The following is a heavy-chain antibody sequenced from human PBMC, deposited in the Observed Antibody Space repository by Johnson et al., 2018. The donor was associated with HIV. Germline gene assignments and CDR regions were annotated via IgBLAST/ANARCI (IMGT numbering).Heavy chain of an antibody. V-gene: IGHV3-NL1*01. CDR2: ISSGGDT. CDR3: AKTNL. D-gene: IGHD1-14*01. CDR1: GFTFSSYG. J-gene: IGHJ3*01. Sequence: QVQLVESGGGVVQPGGSLRLSCSASGFTFSSYGMHWVRQAPGKGLEWVSVISSGGDTYYADSVRGRFTISRDNSKNTLYLQMNSLRAEDTAVYYCAKTNLWGQVTMVTVSS.